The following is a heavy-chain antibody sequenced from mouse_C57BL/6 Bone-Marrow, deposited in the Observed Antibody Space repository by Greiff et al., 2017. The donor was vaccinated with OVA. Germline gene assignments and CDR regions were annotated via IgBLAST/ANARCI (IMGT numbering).Heavy chain of an antibody. CDR2: IDPEDGET. J-gene: IGHJ2*01. CDR1: GFNIKDYY. V-gene: IGHV14-2*01. CDR3: TTGLRQGGLYFDY. Sequence: VQLQQSGAELVKPVASVKLSCTASGFNIKDYYMHWVKQRTEQGLEWIGRIDPEDGETKYAPKFQGKATITADTSSNTAYLQLSSLTSEDTAVYYCTTGLRQGGLYFDYWGQGTTLTVSS. D-gene: IGHD2-2*01.